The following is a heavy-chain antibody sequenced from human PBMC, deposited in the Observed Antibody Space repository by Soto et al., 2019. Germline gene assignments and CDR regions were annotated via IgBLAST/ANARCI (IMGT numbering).Heavy chain of an antibody. CDR3: AKSVSRVAGPFDY. J-gene: IGHJ4*02. V-gene: IGHV3-30*18. CDR2: ISYDGSNK. Sequence: AGGSLRLSCAASGFTFSSYGMHWVRQAPGKGLEWVAVISYDGSNKYYADSVKGRFTSSRDNSKNTLYLQMNSLRDEDTAVYYCAKSVSRVAGPFDYWGPGTLVTVSS. D-gene: IGHD2-15*01. CDR1: GFTFSSYG.